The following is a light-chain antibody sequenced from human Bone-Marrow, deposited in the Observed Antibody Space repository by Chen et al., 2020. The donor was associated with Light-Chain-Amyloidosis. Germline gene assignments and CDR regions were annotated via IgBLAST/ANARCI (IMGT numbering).Light chain of an antibody. V-gene: IGLV3-25*03. CDR1: DLPTKY. CDR3: QSADSSGTYEVI. Sequence: SYELTQPPPVSLSPGQTGRLTCSGDDLPTKYAYWYQQKPGQAPVLVIHRDTERPSGISERFSGSSSGTTATLTISGVQAEDEADYHCQSADSSGTYEVIFGGGTKLTVL. CDR2: RDT. J-gene: IGLJ2*01.